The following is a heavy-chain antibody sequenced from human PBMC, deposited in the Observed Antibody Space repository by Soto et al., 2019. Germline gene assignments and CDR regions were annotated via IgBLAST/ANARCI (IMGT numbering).Heavy chain of an antibody. Sequence: QVQLQESGPGLVKPSQTLSLTCTVSGGSISSGDYYWSWIRQPPGKGLEWIGYIYYSGSTYYNPSRKSRVTLSVDTSKTQFSLKLSSVTAADTAVYYCARWDYGDYGGDAFDIWGQGTMVTVSS. J-gene: IGHJ3*02. D-gene: IGHD4-17*01. CDR3: ARWDYGDYGGDAFDI. V-gene: IGHV4-30-4*01. CDR1: GGSISSGDYY. CDR2: IYYSGST.